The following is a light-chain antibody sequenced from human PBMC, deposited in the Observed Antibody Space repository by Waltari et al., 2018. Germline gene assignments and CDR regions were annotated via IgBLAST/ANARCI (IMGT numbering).Light chain of an antibody. CDR1: SSNIGSNT. V-gene: IGLV1-44*01. J-gene: IGLJ2*01. CDR2: SNN. CDR3: ATWDDTLHVL. Sequence: HSVLTQPPSASGTPGQRVTISCSGSSSNIGSNTVNWYQHLPGTPPQLRIYSNNHRPSGVPERFSGSKSGTSASLAISGLQSEDEADYYCATWDDTLHVLFGGGTKLTVL.